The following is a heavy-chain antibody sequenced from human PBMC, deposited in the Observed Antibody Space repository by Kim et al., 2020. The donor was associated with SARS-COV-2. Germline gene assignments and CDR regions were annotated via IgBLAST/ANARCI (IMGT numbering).Heavy chain of an antibody. V-gene: IGHV3-30-3*01. Sequence: GGSLRLSCAASGFTFSSYAMHWVRQAPGKGLEWVAVISYDGSNKYYADSVKGRFTISRDNSKNTLYLQMNSLRAEDTAVYYCARSYSGSYVAAFEIWGQG. CDR1: GFTFSSYA. CDR2: ISYDGSNK. CDR3: ARSYSGSYVAAFEI. J-gene: IGHJ3*02. D-gene: IGHD1-26*01.